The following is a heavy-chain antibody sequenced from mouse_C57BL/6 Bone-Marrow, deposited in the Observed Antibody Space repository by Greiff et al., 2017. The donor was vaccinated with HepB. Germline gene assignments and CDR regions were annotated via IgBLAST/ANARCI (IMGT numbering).Heavy chain of an antibody. CDR2: ISNGGGST. V-gene: IGHV5-12*01. J-gene: IGHJ2*01. Sequence: EVQGVESGGGLVQPGGSLKLSCAASGFTFSDYYMYWVRQTPEKRLEWVAYISNGGGSTYYPDTVKGRLTISRDNAKNTLYLQMSRLKSEDTAMYYCARYYFDYWGQGTTLTVAS. CDR3: ARYYFDY. CDR1: GFTFSDYY.